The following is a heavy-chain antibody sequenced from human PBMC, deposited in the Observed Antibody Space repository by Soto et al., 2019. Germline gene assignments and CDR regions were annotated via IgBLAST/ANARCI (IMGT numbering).Heavy chain of an antibody. J-gene: IGHJ6*02. Sequence: SETLSLTCAVSGGSISSGGYSWSWIRQTPGKGLEWSGYSYYSGDTNYNPSLKSRVIISVDTSKNQFSLKLSSVTAADTAVYYCARDVALLYGGNPDYYYTVGVWGQGTTVTVSS. CDR2: SYYSGDT. D-gene: IGHD4-17*01. V-gene: IGHV4-30-4*01. CDR1: GGSISSGGYS. CDR3: ARDVALLYGGNPDYYYTVGV.